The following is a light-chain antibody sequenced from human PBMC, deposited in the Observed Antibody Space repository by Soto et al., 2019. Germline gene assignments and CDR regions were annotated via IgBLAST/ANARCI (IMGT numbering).Light chain of an antibody. CDR3: QQYDNLLRT. Sequence: DLPMTQSPSSLSASVGDRVTITCQASQDISNYLNWYQQKPGKAPKLLIYDASNLETGVPSRFSGSGSGTDFTFTISSLQPEDIATYYCQQYDNLLRTFGQGTKVEIK. CDR2: DAS. CDR1: QDISNY. J-gene: IGKJ1*01. V-gene: IGKV1-33*01.